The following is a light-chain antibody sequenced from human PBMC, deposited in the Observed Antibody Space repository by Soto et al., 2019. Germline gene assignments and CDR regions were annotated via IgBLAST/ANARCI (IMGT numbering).Light chain of an antibody. CDR1: SDDVGGYNY. CDR3: SSFVGSSALYV. CDR2: DVT. Sequence: QSVLTQPASVSGSPGQSITISCTGTSDDVGGYNYVSWYQQHPGKVPQLIVYDVTNRPSGVSISFSGSKSGNTASLTISGLQAEDEADYYCSSFVGSSALYVFGTGTKVTDL. V-gene: IGLV2-14*03. J-gene: IGLJ1*01.